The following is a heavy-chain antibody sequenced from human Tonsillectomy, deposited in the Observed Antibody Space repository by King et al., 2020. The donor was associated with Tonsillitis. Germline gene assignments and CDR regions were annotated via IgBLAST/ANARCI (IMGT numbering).Heavy chain of an antibody. J-gene: IGHJ3*02. CDR2: IFWDDDK. V-gene: IGHV2-5*02. D-gene: IGHD3-22*01. CDR3: SHTTYYYDSSGFYLGVRAFDI. CDR1: GFSLSTTGVG. Sequence: TLKESGPTLVKPPQTLTLTCTFSGFSLSTTGVGVGWIRQPPGKALEWLALIFWDDDKRYSTSLKSSLSITKDNSKNQVGITMTNMDPVDTATYYCSHTTYYYDSSGFYLGVRAFDIWGQGTMVTVSS.